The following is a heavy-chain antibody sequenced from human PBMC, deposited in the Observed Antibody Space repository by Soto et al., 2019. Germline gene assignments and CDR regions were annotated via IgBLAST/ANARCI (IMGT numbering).Heavy chain of an antibody. CDR2: IRSKAYGGTT. D-gene: IGHD3-22*01. CDR3: TIRRYYDSSGYYSITWFDH. CDR1: GFTFGDYA. J-gene: IGHJ5*02. Sequence: GASLRLSCTACGFTFGDYAMSWFRQAPGKGLEWVGFIRSKAYGGTTEYAASVKGRFTISRDDSKSIAYLQMNSLKTEDTAVYYCTIRRYYDSSGYYSITWFDHWGQGTLVTVSS. V-gene: IGHV3-49*03.